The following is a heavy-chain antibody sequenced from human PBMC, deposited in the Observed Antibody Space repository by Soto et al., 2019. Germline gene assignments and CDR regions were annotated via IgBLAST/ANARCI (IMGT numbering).Heavy chain of an antibody. V-gene: IGHV3-15*01. CDR1: GFMFSSAW. CDR2: IKSKTDGWER. J-gene: IGHJ4*02. CDR3: VEGWPAC. Sequence: EVQLVESGGDLVEPGGSLRLSCVTSGFMFSSAWMSWVRQAPGKGLELVGRIKSKTDGWERAYAAPVKDRFSLSRDDSKSTLYLQMNSLIAEDTALYYCVEGWPACWGQGTRVTVSS.